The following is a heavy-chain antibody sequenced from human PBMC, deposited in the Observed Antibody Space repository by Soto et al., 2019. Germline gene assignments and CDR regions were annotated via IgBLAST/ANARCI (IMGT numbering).Heavy chain of an antibody. CDR1: GFTFSSYW. CDR3: ARRYYDILTGDAFDI. D-gene: IGHD3-9*01. J-gene: IGHJ3*02. Sequence: GGSLRLSCAASGFTFSSYWMHWVRQAPGKGLVWVSRINSDGSSTSYADSVKGRFTISRDNAKNTLYLQMNSLRAEDTAVYYCARRYYDILTGDAFDIWGQGTMVTVSS. CDR2: INSDGSST. V-gene: IGHV3-74*01.